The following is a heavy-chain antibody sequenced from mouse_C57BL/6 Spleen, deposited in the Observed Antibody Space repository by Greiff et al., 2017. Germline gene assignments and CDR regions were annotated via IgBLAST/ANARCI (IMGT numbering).Heavy chain of an antibody. J-gene: IGHJ1*03. Sequence: EVQLQQSGAELVRPGASVKLSCTASGFNIKDDYMPWVQQRPEQGLEWIGSIDPEGGDTEYASKVKGQVTITADTASNTAYLQLSSLTSEDTAVYYCTTGRGSSLPWYVEGWGTWATVTVAT. D-gene: IGHD1-1*01. CDR3: TTGRGSSLPWYVEG. CDR2: IDPEGGDT. CDR1: GFNIKDDY. V-gene: IGHV14-4*01.